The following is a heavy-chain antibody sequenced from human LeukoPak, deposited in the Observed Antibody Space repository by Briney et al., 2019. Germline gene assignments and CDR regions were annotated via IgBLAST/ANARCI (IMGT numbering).Heavy chain of an antibody. J-gene: IGHJ4*02. D-gene: IGHD5-18*01. CDR2: ISYDGSNK. V-gene: IGHV3-30*18. CDR1: GFTFSSYA. CDR3: AKDQVDTGSFDY. Sequence: GGSLRLSCAASGFTFSSYAMSWVRQAPGKGLEWVAVISYDGSNKYYADSVKGRFTISRDNSKNTLYLQMNSLRAEDTAVYYCAKDQVDTGSFDYWGQGTLVTVSS.